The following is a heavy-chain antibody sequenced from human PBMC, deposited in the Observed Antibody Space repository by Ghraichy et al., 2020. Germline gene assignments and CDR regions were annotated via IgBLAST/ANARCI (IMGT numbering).Heavy chain of an antibody. V-gene: IGHV3-33*08. Sequence: GESLNISCAASGFTFSSYGMHWVRQAPGKGLEWVAVIWYDGINKYYADSVKGRFTISRDNSKNTLYLQMNSLRAEDTAVYYCARGLRLDKMVGPSNAFDIWGQGKMVTVSS. CDR3: ARGLRLDKMVGPSNAFDI. D-gene: IGHD2-15*01. J-gene: IGHJ3*02. CDR2: IWYDGINK. CDR1: GFTFSSYG.